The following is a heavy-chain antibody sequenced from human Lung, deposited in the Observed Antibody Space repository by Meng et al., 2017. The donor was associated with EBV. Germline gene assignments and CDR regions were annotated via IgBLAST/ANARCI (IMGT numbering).Heavy chain of an antibody. CDR2: FVNNVDT. V-gene: IGHV1-18*01. Sequence: QVHLLQSGAEVKKPGXSVRVSCEASGYTFASYGISWLRQAPGQGLEWMGWFVNNVDTYSAQKFQGRVTMTTDTHTGTALMELRSLRSDDTAVYYCARGTPGRSYSDYWGQGTLVTVSS. CDR1: GYTFASYG. J-gene: IGHJ4*02. D-gene: IGHD3-10*01. CDR3: ARGTPGRSYSDY.